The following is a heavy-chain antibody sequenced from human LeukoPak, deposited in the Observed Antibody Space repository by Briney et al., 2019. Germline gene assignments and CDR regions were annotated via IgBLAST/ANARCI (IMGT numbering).Heavy chain of an antibody. CDR3: ARPAFYGDNPYFDY. CDR1: GGSISSGSYY. D-gene: IGHD4-23*01. J-gene: IGHJ4*02. V-gene: IGHV4-39*07. CDR2: INQSGST. Sequence: PSETLSLTCTVSGGSISSGSYYWSWIRQPPGKGLEWIGEINQSGSTNYNPSLKSRVTMSVDTSKNQFSLKLSSVTAADTAVYYCARPAFYGDNPYFDYWGQGTLVTVSS.